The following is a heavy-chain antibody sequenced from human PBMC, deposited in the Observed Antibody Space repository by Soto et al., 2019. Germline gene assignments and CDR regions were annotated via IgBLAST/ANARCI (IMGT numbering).Heavy chain of an antibody. CDR3: ARSGAYCTSITCLFDSF. J-gene: IGHJ4*02. CDR1: GYTFSSYG. D-gene: IGHD2-8*01. V-gene: IGHV1-18*01. CDR2: ISAYNGDT. Sequence: QAQLVQSGAEVKKPGASVKVSCRASGYTFSSYGYAWVRQAPGQGLEWMWWISAYNGDTNYAQKFQDRVTLTTDTSTTTAYMEVRNLGSDDTAVYYCARSGAYCTSITCLFDSFWGLGTLVTVSS.